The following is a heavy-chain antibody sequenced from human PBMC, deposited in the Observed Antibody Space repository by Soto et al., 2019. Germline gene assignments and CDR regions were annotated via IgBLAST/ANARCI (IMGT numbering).Heavy chain of an antibody. D-gene: IGHD2-2*01. CDR2: ANHSGTT. V-gene: IGHV4-34*01. Sequence: QVQLQQWGAGLLKPSETLSLTCAVYGGSFSGYYWTWIRQSPEKGLEWIGEANHSGTTYYNPSLKTRVTIPVHTPKNQFSLKMSFVTAADTAVYYCARGIGYCSSINCYSSRRLRFDSWGQGTLVTVSS. J-gene: IGHJ4*02. CDR1: GGSFSGYY. CDR3: ARGIGYCSSINCYSSRRLRFDS.